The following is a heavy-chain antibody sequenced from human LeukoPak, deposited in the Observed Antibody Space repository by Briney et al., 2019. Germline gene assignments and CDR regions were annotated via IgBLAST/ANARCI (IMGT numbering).Heavy chain of an antibody. J-gene: IGHJ4*02. V-gene: IGHV3-53*01. CDR2: IYSGGNT. D-gene: IGHD6-19*01. Sequence: GGSLRLSCAASGFTVSSNYMNWVRQAPGKGLERVSIIYSGGNTYYADSVKGRFTISRDNSKNTLCLQMSSLRAEDTAVYYCARTLAGTGNFFDYWGQGTLVTVSS. CDR3: ARTLAGTGNFFDY. CDR1: GFTVSSNY.